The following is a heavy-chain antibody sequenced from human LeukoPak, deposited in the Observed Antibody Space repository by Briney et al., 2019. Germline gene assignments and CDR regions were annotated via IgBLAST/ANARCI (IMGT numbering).Heavy chain of an antibody. D-gene: IGHD5-12*01. CDR1: GYTLTELS. V-gene: IGHV1-24*01. CDR3: ATXXMGGGYSGYDLIDY. CDR2: FDTEDGET. J-gene: IGHJ4*02. Sequence: ASVKVSCKVSGYTLTELSMHWVRXXXGKGLEWMGGFDTEDGETIYAKKFQGRVTMTEDTSTXTAYMELSSLRSEDTAVYYCATXXMGGGYSGYDLIDYWGQGTLVTVSS.